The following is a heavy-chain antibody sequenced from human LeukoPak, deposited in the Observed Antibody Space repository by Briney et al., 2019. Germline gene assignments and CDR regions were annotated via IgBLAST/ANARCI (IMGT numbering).Heavy chain of an antibody. CDR2: INHSGST. J-gene: IGHJ4*02. CDR3: ARDVYDSSGYYYYFDY. CDR1: GGSFSGYY. Sequence: SEALSLTCAVDGGSFSGYYWSWIRQPPGKGLEWIGEINHSGSTNYNPSLKSRVTISVDTSKNQFSLKLSSVTAADTAVYYCARDVYDSSGYYYYFDYWGQGTLVTVSS. D-gene: IGHD3-22*01. V-gene: IGHV4-34*01.